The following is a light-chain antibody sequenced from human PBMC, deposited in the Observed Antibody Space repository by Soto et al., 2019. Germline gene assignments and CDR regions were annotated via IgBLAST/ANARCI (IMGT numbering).Light chain of an antibody. CDR2: DAS. CDR3: QQFNSYLIT. V-gene: IGKV1-13*02. CDR1: QGISSA. Sequence: AIQLTQSPSSLSASVGDRVTITCRASQGISSALAWYQQKPGKAPKLLIYDASSLESRVPSRFSGSGSGTDFTLTISSLQPEDFATYYCQQFNSYLITFGQGTRLEIK. J-gene: IGKJ5*01.